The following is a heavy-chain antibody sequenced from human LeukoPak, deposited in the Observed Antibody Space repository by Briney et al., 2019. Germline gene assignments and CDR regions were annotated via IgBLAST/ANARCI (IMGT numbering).Heavy chain of an antibody. CDR3: ARGHSVVTAFFDY. V-gene: IGHV4-30-4*01. CDR2: IYYSGST. CDR1: GGSISSGDYY. J-gene: IGHJ4*02. D-gene: IGHD2-21*02. Sequence: SQTLPLTCTVSGGSISSGDYYWSWIRQPPGKGLEWIGYIYYSGSTYYNPSLKSRVTISVDTSKNQFSLKLSSVTAADTAVYYCARGHSVVTAFFDYWGQGTLVTVSS.